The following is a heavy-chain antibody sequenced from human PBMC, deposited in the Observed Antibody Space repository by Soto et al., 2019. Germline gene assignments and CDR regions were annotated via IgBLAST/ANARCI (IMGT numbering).Heavy chain of an antibody. D-gene: IGHD3-22*01. Sequence: NTLSLTFTVYGYSISASTYYWCWILQPPGKGLEWIGSIYYSGSTYYNPSLKSRVTMSVDTSKNQLSLKLSSVTAADTAVYYCARLRCDSPKCVPLDPWGQGTLVSVSS. CDR2: IYYSGST. V-gene: IGHV4-39*01. CDR3: ARLRCDSPKCVPLDP. CDR1: GYSISASTYY. J-gene: IGHJ5*02.